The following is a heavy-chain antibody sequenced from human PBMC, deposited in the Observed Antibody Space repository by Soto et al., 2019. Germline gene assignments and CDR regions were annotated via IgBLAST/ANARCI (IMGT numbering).Heavy chain of an antibody. CDR2: IYSSGNT. J-gene: IGHJ4*02. Sequence: PSETLSLTCTVSGGSISSYYWSWIRQPPGKGLEWIGYIYSSGNTYYNPSLKSRLTISVDTSKNQFSLKLNSVTADDTAVYYCARTGWPQSSYYFDYWGQGTLVTVSS. D-gene: IGHD3-16*01. CDR3: ARTGWPQSSYYFDY. V-gene: IGHV4-4*09. CDR1: GGSISSYY.